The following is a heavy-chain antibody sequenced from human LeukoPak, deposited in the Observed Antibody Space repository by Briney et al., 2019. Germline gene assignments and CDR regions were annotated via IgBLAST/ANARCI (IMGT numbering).Heavy chain of an antibody. CDR1: GFIFSSYW. CDR2: IKQDGNEK. J-gene: IGHJ4*02. Sequence: PGGSLRLSCAASGFIFSSYWMTWVRQAPGKGLEWVANIKQDGNEKYYVDSVKGRFTISRDNAKSSLYLQMNSLRGEDTAIYYCARSPTSGSDDSWGQGTLVTVSS. D-gene: IGHD5-12*01. V-gene: IGHV3-7*05. CDR3: ARSPTSGSDDS.